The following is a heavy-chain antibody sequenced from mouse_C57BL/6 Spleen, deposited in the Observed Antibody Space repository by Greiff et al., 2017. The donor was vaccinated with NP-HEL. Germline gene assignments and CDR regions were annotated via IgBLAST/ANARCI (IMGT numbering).Heavy chain of an antibody. CDR1: GYTFTDYN. D-gene: IGHD1-1*01. CDR2: INPNNGGT. V-gene: IGHV1-18*01. J-gene: IGHJ2*01. CDR3: ARGGNYGSSPYYFDY. Sequence: EVQLVESGPELVKPGASVKIPCKASGYTFTDYNMDWVKQSHGKSLEWIGDINPNNGGTIYNQKFKGKATLTVDKSSSTAYMELRSLTAEDTAVYYCARGGNYGSSPYYFDYWGQGTTLTVSS.